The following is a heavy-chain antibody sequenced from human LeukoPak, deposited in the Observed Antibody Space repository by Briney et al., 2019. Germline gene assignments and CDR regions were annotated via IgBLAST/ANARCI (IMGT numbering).Heavy chain of an antibody. CDR1: GFTFSSDS. V-gene: IGHV3-21*01. CDR3: ARGPDPGQWLVYFDS. J-gene: IGHJ4*02. D-gene: IGHD6-19*01. CDR2: ISSSSSYI. Sequence: PGGSLRVSCAASGFTFSSDSMNCVRQAPGKGLEWVSSISSSSSYIYYADSVKGRFTISRDNAKNSLYLQMNSLRAEDTAVYYCARGPDPGQWLVYFDSWGQGTLVTVAS.